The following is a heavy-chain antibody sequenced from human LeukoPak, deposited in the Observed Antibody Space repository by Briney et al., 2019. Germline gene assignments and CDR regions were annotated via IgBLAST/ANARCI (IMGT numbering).Heavy chain of an antibody. CDR2: IGYDGSKI. J-gene: IGHJ6*03. Sequence: GGSLRLSCTASGFPFSSFGMYWVRQAPGKGLEWVAFIGYDGSKIDYVDSVKGRFTISRDNSNNTLYLRMNTLRAEDTAVYYCAKIGLESTTYYFYYYMDVWGKGATVTVSS. CDR1: GFPFSSFG. CDR3: AKIGLESTTYYFYYYMDV. V-gene: IGHV3-30*02. D-gene: IGHD3-3*01.